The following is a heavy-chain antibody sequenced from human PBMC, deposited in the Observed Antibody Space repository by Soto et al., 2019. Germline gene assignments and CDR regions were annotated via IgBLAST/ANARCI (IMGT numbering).Heavy chain of an antibody. CDR1: GVSINSGGYY. CDR3: ARGSQLERDALDI. D-gene: IGHD1-1*01. CDR2: IYYTGHT. Sequence: QVQLQESGPGLVKPSQTLSLTCSVSGVSINSGGYYWSWIRHHPGKGLEWIGYIYYTGHTFYNASLKSRVAMSLDTSKNQFSLKLSSVTAAATAVYYCARGSQLERDALDIWGQGTMVTVSS. J-gene: IGHJ3*02. V-gene: IGHV4-31*03.